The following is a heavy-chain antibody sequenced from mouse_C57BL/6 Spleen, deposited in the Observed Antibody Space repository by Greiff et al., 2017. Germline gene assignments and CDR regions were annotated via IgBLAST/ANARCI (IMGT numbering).Heavy chain of an antibody. Sequence: VQLQQSGAELVKPGASVKLSCTASGFNIKDYYMHWVKQRTEQGLAWIGRIDPEDGETKYAPKFQGKATITADTSSNTAYLQLSSLTSEDTAVYYCAPFHYYGSSGFAYWGQGTLVTVSA. D-gene: IGHD1-1*01. CDR2: IDPEDGET. CDR1: GFNIKDYY. CDR3: APFHYYGSSGFAY. V-gene: IGHV14-2*01. J-gene: IGHJ3*01.